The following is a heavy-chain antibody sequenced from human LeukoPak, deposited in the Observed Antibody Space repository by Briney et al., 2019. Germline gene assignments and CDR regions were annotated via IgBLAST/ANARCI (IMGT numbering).Heavy chain of an antibody. CDR3: ARTNRYAGGDRHFDY. CDR2: IYNSGST. Sequence: PSETLSFTCTVSGGSISSYYWSWIRQPPGKGLEWIGYIYNSGSTNFNPSLKSRVTISVDTSKNQFSLKMTSVTAADTAVYYCARTNRYAGGDRHFDYWGQGTLVTVSS. J-gene: IGHJ4*02. V-gene: IGHV4-59*01. D-gene: IGHD1-14*01. CDR1: GGSISSYY.